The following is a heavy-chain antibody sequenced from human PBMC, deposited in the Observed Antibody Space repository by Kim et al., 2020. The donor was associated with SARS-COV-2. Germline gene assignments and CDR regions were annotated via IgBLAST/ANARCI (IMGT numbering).Heavy chain of an antibody. J-gene: IGHJ4*01. CDR1: GGSISRFY. CDR2: IYYSGNT. CDR3: VRHSHQMGEGYNPFDY. V-gene: IGHV4-59*08. D-gene: IGHD1-1*01. Sequence: SETLSLTCSVSGGSISRFYWSWIRQPPGKGLEWIGHIYYSGNTNYNPSLKSRVTISVDTSKNQFSLKLSSVTAADTAVFYWVRHSHQMGEGYNPFDYWG.